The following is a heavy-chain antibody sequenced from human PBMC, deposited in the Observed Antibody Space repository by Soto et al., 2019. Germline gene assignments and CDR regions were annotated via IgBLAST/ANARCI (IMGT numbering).Heavy chain of an antibody. J-gene: IGHJ4*02. V-gene: IGHV1-24*01. CDR3: ATHVNYYDSSGYYGNDY. CDR1: GYTLTELS. Sequence: ASVKVSCKVSGYTLTELSMHWVRQAPGKGLEWMGGFDPEDGETIYAQKFQGRVTMTEDTSTDTAYMELSSLRSEDTAVYYCATHVNYYDSSGYYGNDYWGQGTLVTVSS. D-gene: IGHD3-22*01. CDR2: FDPEDGET.